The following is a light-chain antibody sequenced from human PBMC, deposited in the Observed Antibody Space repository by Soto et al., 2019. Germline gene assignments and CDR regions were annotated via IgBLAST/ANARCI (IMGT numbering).Light chain of an antibody. V-gene: IGKV3-20*01. Sequence: EIVLTQSPATLSLSPGDRATLSCRASQNVRSDYFAWYQQKPGQAPRVIIFGVSTRASATPDRFRGSGSGTYFTLTINRLEPDDFALYYCQQYGNSPLTFGGGTKVE. CDR2: GVS. J-gene: IGKJ4*01. CDR3: QQYGNSPLT. CDR1: QNVRSDY.